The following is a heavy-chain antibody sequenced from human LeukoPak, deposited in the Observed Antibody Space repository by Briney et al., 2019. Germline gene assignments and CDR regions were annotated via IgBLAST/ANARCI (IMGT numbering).Heavy chain of an antibody. D-gene: IGHD2-2*01. CDR1: GFIFSNYW. J-gene: IGHJ1*01. Sequence: GGSLRLSCEGSGFIFSNYWMSWVRQAPGKGLEWVANIQQHGSETYYGDSVKGRFTISRDNAKNSLYLQMSSLRAEDTAVYYCATYSSSNGREFQYWGQGTLVTVSS. V-gene: IGHV3-7*01. CDR3: ATYSSSNGREFQY. CDR2: IQQHGSET.